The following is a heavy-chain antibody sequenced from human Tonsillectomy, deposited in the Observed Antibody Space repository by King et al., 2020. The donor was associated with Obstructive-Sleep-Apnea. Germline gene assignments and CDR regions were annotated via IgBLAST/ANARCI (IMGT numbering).Heavy chain of an antibody. CDR3: ARSPIVVVGYYYGMDV. V-gene: IGHV4-59*01. J-gene: IGHJ6*02. Sequence: VQLQESGPGLVKPSETLSLTCTVSGGSISSYYWSWIRQPPGKGLEWIGYIYYSGSTNYNPSPKSRVTISVDTSKNQFSLKLSSVTAADTAVYYCARSPIVVVGYYYGMDVWGQGTTVTVSS. D-gene: IGHD2-2*01. CDR2: IYYSGST. CDR1: GGSISSYY.